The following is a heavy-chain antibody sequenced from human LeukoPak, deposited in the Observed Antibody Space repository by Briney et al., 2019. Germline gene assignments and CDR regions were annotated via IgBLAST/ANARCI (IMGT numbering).Heavy chain of an antibody. V-gene: IGHV3-23*01. CDR1: GFTFSSYA. CDR2: ISGSGGST. Sequence: GGSLRLSCAASGFTFSSYAMSWVRQAPGKGLEWVSAISGSGGSTHYADSVKDRFTISRDNSKNTLYLQMNSLRAEDTAVYYCAKDRPYSSGWFLNWFDPWGQGTLVTVSS. CDR3: AKDRPYSSGWFLNWFDP. D-gene: IGHD6-19*01. J-gene: IGHJ5*02.